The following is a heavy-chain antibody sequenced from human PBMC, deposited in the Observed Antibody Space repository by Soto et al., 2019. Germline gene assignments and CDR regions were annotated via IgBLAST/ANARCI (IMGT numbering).Heavy chain of an antibody. CDR3: VKQAHGLDGVAFDY. CDR2: VSTSGRST. J-gene: IGHJ4*02. D-gene: IGHD2-15*01. CDR1: GFIFSEST. V-gene: IGHV3-64D*06. Sequence: GGSLRLSCSASGFIFSESTIYWVRQVPGKGLEAISAVSTSGRSTYHADSVKDRFTISRDNSKNTLFLQMGSLRPEDTAIYYCVKQAHGLDGVAFDYWGQGTQVTVSS.